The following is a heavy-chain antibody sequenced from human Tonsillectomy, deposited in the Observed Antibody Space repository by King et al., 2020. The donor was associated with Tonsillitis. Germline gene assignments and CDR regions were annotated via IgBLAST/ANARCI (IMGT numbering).Heavy chain of an antibody. CDR2: IYYSGST. V-gene: IGHV4-31*03. J-gene: IGHJ2*01. D-gene: IGHD5-24*01. Sequence: VQLQESGPGLVKPSQTLSLTCTVSGGSISSGGYYWSWIRQHPGKGLEWIGYIYYSGSTYYNPSLKSRGTISVDTSKNQFSLKLSSVTAADTAVYYCARDARRMGWYFDLWGRGTLVTVSS. CDR1: GGSISSGGYY. CDR3: ARDARRMGWYFDL.